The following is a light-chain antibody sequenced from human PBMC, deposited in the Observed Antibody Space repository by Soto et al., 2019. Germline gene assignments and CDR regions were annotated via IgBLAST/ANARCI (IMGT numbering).Light chain of an antibody. CDR3: QQYNKWPPT. CDR1: QGVSNN. J-gene: IGKJ1*01. CDR2: GAS. Sequence: EIGMTQSPATLSVSPGERATLSCRASQGVSNNLVWYQQKPGQAPRLLIYGASTRATGIPARFSGSGSGTEFTLTISSLQSEDFAVYYCQQYNKWPPTFVPVTKVVIK. V-gene: IGKV3-15*01.